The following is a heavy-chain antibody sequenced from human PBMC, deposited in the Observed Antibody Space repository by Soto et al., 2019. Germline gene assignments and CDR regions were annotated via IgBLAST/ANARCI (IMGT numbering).Heavy chain of an antibody. CDR2: ISGSGGST. Sequence: EVQLLESGGGLVQPGGSLRLSCAASGFTFSSYAMSWVRQAPGKGLEWVSAISGSGGSTYYADSVKGRFTISRDNSKNTLYLQMNSLRAEDTAVYYCAKDVRYDYVRGQADAFDIWGQGTMVTVSS. CDR1: GFTFSSYA. CDR3: AKDVRYDYVRGQADAFDI. J-gene: IGHJ3*02. D-gene: IGHD3-16*01. V-gene: IGHV3-23*01.